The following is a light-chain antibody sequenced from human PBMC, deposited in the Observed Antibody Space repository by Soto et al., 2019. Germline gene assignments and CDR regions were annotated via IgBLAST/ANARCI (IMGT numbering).Light chain of an antibody. Sequence: QSVLTQPPSASGSPGQSVAISCTGTSSDVGGYNYVSWYQQHPGKAPKLMICEVNKRPSGVPDRFSGSKSGNTASLTVSGLQAGDEADYYCSSYAGSSNVFGTGTKVTVL. J-gene: IGLJ1*01. CDR1: SSDVGGYNY. CDR2: EVN. CDR3: SSYAGSSNV. V-gene: IGLV2-8*01.